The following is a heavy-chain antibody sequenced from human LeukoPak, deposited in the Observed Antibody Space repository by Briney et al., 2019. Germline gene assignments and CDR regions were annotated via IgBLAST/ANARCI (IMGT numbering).Heavy chain of an antibody. V-gene: IGHV3-7*01. J-gene: IGHJ4*02. CDR3: ARDWGSQTN. Sequence: GGSLKLSCAASGFTFSTYWMNWVRQTPGKGLEWVANIKPDGSDMYYVDSVKGRFTISRDNAKNSLYLQMNSLRAEDTAVYYCARDWGSQTNWGQGTLVTVSS. CDR2: IKPDGSDM. D-gene: IGHD3-16*01. CDR1: GFTFSTYW.